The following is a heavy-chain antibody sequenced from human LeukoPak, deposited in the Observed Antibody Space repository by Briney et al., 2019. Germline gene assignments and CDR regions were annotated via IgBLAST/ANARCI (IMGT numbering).Heavy chain of an antibody. CDR2: IYTSGST. Sequence: PSETLSLTCTVSGGSISSYYWSWIRQPAGKGLEWIGRIYTSGSTNYNPSLKSRVTMSVDTSKNQFSLKLSSATAADTAVYYCARATGSSGWYSFGFNYWGQGTLVTVSS. D-gene: IGHD6-19*01. J-gene: IGHJ4*02. CDR1: GGSISSYY. V-gene: IGHV4-4*07. CDR3: ARATGSSGWYSFGFNY.